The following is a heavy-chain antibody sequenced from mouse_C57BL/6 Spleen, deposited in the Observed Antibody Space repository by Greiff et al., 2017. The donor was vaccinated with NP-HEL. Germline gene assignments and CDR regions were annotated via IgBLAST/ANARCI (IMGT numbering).Heavy chain of an antibody. J-gene: IGHJ4*01. Sequence: VQLQQSGPELVKPGASVKISCKASGYTFTDYYMNWVKQSLGKSLEWIGDINPNNGGTSYNQKFKGKATLTVDKSSSTAYMELRSLTSEDSAVYYCARTGSSSYDYAMDYWGQGTSVTVSS. V-gene: IGHV1-26*01. CDR2: INPNNGGT. CDR1: GYTFTDYY. CDR3: ARTGSSSYDYAMDY. D-gene: IGHD1-1*01.